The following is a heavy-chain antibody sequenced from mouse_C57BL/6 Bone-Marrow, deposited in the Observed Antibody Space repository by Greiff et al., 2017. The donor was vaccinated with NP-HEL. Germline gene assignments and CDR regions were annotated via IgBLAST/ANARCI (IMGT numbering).Heavy chain of an antibody. CDR1: GYTFTSYW. CDR3: AYYYGSSLYYFDY. D-gene: IGHD1-1*01. CDR2: INPSNGGT. J-gene: IGHJ2*01. V-gene: IGHV1-53*01. Sequence: VQLQQSGTELVKPGASVKLSCKASGYTFTSYWMHWVKQRPGQGLEWIGNINPSNGGTNYNEKFKSKATLTVDKSSSTAYMQLSSLTSEDSAVYYCAYYYGSSLYYFDYWGQGTTLTVSS.